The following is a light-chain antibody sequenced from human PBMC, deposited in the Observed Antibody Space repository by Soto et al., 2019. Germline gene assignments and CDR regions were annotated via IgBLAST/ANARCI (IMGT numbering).Light chain of an antibody. V-gene: IGLV1-40*01. Sequence: QSVLTQPPSVSGAPGQRVTISCTGSSFNIGAGYDVHWYQQLPGTAPKLLIFANTNRPSGVPDRFSGSRSGTSASLAITGLQAEDEADYYCQSYDSSLSAYVIFGGGTKLTVL. CDR1: SFNIGAGYD. CDR3: QSYDSSLSAYVI. CDR2: ANT. J-gene: IGLJ2*01.